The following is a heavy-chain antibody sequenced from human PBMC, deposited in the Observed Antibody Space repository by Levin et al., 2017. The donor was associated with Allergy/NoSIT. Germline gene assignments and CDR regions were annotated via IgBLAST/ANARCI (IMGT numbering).Heavy chain of an antibody. Sequence: GESLKISCAASGFTFSSYAMHWVRQAPGKGLEWVAVISYDGSNKYYADSVKGRFTISRDNSKNTLYLQMNSLRAEDTAVYYCARDSGMRHHIVVVTAIYWYFDLWGRGTLVTVSS. V-gene: IGHV3-30-3*01. J-gene: IGHJ2*01. CDR2: ISYDGSNK. CDR1: GFTFSSYA. D-gene: IGHD2-21*02. CDR3: ARDSGMRHHIVVVTAIYWYFDL.